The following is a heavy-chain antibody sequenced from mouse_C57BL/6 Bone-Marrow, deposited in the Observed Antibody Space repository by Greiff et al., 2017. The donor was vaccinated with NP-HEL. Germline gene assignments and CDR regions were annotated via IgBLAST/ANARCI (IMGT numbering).Heavy chain of an antibody. J-gene: IGHJ4*01. D-gene: IGHD1-1*01. Sequence: EVKLVESGEGLVKPGGSLKLSCAASGFTFSSYAMSWVRQTPEKRLEWVAYISSGCDYIYYADTVKGRFTISRDNARNTLYLQMSSLKSEDTAMYYCTRAPYYYGSSPYYYAMDYWGQGTSVTVSS. V-gene: IGHV5-9-1*02. CDR1: GFTFSSYA. CDR2: ISSGCDYI. CDR3: TRAPYYYGSSPYYYAMDY.